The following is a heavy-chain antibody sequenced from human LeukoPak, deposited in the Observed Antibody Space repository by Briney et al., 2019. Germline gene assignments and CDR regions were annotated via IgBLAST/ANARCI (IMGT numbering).Heavy chain of an antibody. D-gene: IGHD3-10*01. CDR1: GFTFSSYG. Sequence: PGGSLRLSCAASGFTFSSYGMHWVRQPPGKGLEWVAVISSDGSNNNYIDSVKGRFTISRDNSKNALFLQMTSLRVEDTAIYYCAKDPGRGMAGPTGNWFDPWGQGTLVTVSS. CDR3: AKDPGRGMAGPTGNWFDP. J-gene: IGHJ5*02. CDR2: ISSDGSNN. V-gene: IGHV3-30*18.